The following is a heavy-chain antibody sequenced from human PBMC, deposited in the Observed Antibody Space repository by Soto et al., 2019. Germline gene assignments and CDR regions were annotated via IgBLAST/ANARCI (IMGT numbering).Heavy chain of an antibody. D-gene: IGHD5-12*01. CDR1: GGSISSYY. J-gene: IGHJ6*03. CDR3: ARSDGYNHYYYYMDV. CDR2: IYYSGST. Sequence: SETLSLTCTVSGGSISSYYWSWIRQPPGKGLEWIGYIYYSGSTNYNPSLKSRVTISVDTSKNQFSLKLSSVTAADTAVYYCARSDGYNHYYYYMDVWGKGTTVTVSS. V-gene: IGHV4-59*01.